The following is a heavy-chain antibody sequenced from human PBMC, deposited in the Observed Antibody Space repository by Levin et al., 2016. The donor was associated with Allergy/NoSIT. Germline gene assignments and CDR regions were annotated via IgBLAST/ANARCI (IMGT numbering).Heavy chain of an antibody. CDR2: ISYDGSNK. CDR1: GFTFSSYA. CDR3: ARESRIAAIYYYGMDV. D-gene: IGHD6-13*01. J-gene: IGHJ6*02. V-gene: IGHV3-30*04. Sequence: GESLKISCAASGFTFSSYAMHWVRQAPGKGLEWVAVISYDGSNKYYADSVKGRFTISRDNSKNTLYLQMNSLRAEDTAVYYCARESRIAAIYYYGMDVWGQGTTVTVSS.